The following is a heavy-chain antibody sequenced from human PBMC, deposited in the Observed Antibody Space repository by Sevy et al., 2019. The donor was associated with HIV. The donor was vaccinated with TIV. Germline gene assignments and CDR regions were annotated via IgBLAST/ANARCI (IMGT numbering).Heavy chain of an antibody. Sequence: GGSLRLSCATSGFTFSVYAMNWVRQAPGKGLEWVSGISGNGGSTYYADSVKGRFTISRDNSKNTLYLQMNSLRVEDTAMYYCANRRVASSGRAFDYWGQGTLVTVSS. D-gene: IGHD6-19*01. CDR3: ANRRVASSGRAFDY. J-gene: IGHJ4*02. V-gene: IGHV3-23*01. CDR1: GFTFSVYA. CDR2: ISGNGGST.